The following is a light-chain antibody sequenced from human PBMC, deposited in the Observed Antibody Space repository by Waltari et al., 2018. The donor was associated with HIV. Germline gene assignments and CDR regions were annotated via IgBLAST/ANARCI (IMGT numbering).Light chain of an antibody. CDR1: NSDVGGYGY. V-gene: IGLV2-14*01. Sequence: QSVLTQPASVSGSPGQSITISCTGTNSDVGGYGYVTWYQQHPGKAPELLIYEVTHRPSGISSRFSGSKSVNTASMTISGLQAEDEADYYCSSYTATTAILFGGGTKVTVL. CDR2: EVT. J-gene: IGLJ3*02. CDR3: SSYTATTAIL.